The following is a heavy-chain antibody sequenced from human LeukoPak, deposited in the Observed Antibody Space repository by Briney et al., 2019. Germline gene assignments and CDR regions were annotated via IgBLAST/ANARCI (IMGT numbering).Heavy chain of an antibody. CDR3: ARGHVRYSRSWYWFDP. J-gene: IGHJ5*02. CDR2: MNPNSGNT. Sequence: GASVKVSCKASGYTFTSYDINWVRQATGQGLEWMGWMNPNSGNTGYAQKFQGRVTMTRNTSISTAYMELSSLRSEDTAVYYYARGHVRYSRSWYWFDPWGQGTLVTVSS. V-gene: IGHV1-8*01. D-gene: IGHD6-13*01. CDR1: GYTFTSYD.